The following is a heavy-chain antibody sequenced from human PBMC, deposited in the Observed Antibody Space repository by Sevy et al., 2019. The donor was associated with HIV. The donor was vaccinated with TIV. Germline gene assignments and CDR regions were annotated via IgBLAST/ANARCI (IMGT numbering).Heavy chain of an antibody. CDR1: GFTFIDYT. Sequence: GGSLRLSYAASGFTFIDYTMHWVRQVPGKGLEWVSGISWNSGDIDYADSVKGRFTISRDNAKNSLYLQMNSLRVEDTALYYCAKDEWDLDAFDVWGQGTMVTVSS. J-gene: IGHJ3*01. CDR3: AKDEWDLDAFDV. D-gene: IGHD1-26*01. V-gene: IGHV3-9*01. CDR2: ISWNSGDI.